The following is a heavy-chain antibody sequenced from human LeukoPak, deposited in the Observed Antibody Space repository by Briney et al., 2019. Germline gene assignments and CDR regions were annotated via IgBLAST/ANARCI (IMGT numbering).Heavy chain of an antibody. CDR3: ARSRMVRGVIE. V-gene: IGHV1-2*02. CDR2: INPNSGGT. Sequence: ASVKVSCKASGYTFTGYYMHWVRQAPEQGLEWMGWINPNSGGTNYAQKFLGRVTMTRDTSISTAYMELSRLRSDDTAVYYCARSRMVRGVIEWGQGTLVTVSS. D-gene: IGHD3-10*01. J-gene: IGHJ4*02. CDR1: GYTFTGYY.